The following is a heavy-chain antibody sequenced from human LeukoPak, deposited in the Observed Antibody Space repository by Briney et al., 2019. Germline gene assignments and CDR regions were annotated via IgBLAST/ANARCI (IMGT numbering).Heavy chain of an antibody. CDR3: ARDRYYGTESQYYGMDV. CDR1: GFNLEDYG. Sequence: PGGSLRLSCVGFGFNLEDYGMSWVRQAPGKGLEWVSSITRFGGGSGFAGSLKVRFSISRGNAENSLYLYINSPRVADTALYYCARDRYYGTESQYYGMDVWGQGTTVTASS. V-gene: IGHV3-20*04. D-gene: IGHD3-10*01. J-gene: IGHJ6*02. CDR2: ITRFGGGS.